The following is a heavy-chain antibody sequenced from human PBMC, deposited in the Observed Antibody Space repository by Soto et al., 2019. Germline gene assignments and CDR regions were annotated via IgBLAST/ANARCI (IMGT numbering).Heavy chain of an antibody. D-gene: IGHD3-3*01. CDR1: GFTFSSYA. Sequence: GGSLRLSCAASGFTFSSYAMHWVRQAPGKGLEWVAVISYDGSNKYYADSVKGRFTISRDNSKNTLYLQMNSLRAEDTAVYYCARDKANYDFWSGYYPPYYYYGMDVWGQGTTVTVSS. CDR3: ARDKANYDFWSGYYPPYYYYGMDV. V-gene: IGHV3-30-3*01. J-gene: IGHJ6*02. CDR2: ISYDGSNK.